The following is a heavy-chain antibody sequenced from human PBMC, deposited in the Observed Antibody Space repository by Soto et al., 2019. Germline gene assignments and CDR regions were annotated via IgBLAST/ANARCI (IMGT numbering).Heavy chain of an antibody. J-gene: IGHJ4*02. Sequence: ASVKVSCKASGYTFTSYGISWVRQAPGQGLEWMGWISAYNGNTNYAQKLQGRVTMTTDTSTSTAYMELRSLRSDDTAVYYCARVKASICYDILTGYYTFDYWGQGTLVTVSS. CDR2: ISAYNGNT. V-gene: IGHV1-18*04. D-gene: IGHD3-9*01. CDR3: ARVKASICYDILTGYYTFDY. CDR1: GYTFTSYG.